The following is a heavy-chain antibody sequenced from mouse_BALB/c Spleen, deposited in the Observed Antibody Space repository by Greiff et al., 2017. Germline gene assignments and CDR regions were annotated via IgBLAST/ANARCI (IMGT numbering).Heavy chain of an antibody. D-gene: IGHD2-1*01. J-gene: IGHJ4*01. CDR1: GFTFSSYG. CDR2: ISSGGSYT. Sequence: EVNVVESGGDLVKPGGSLKLSCAASGFTFSSYGMSWVRQTPDKRLEWVATISSGGSYTYYPDSVKGRFTISRDNAKNTLYLQMSSLKSEDTAMYYCARHVIYYGKRDYAMDYWGQGTSVTVSS. CDR3: ARHVIYYGKRDYAMDY. V-gene: IGHV5-6*01.